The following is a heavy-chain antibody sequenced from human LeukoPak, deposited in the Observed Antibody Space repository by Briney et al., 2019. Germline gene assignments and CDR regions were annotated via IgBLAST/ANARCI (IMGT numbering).Heavy chain of an antibody. CDR2: IYSGGST. Sequence: GGSLRLSCAASGFTVSSNYMSWVRQAPGKGLEWVPVIYSGGSTYYADSVKGRFTISRDNSKSTLYLQMNSLRAEDTAVYYCAKDWGEYFDYVWGSFTSFDSWGQGTLVTVSS. CDR3: AKDWGEYFDYVWGSFTSFDS. V-gene: IGHV3-53*01. CDR1: GFTVSSNY. D-gene: IGHD3-16*01. J-gene: IGHJ4*02.